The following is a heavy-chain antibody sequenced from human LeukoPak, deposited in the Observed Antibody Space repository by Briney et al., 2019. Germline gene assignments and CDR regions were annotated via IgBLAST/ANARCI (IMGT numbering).Heavy chain of an antibody. D-gene: IGHD4-17*01. CDR1: GGSISSSSYY. CDR3: ARAKLYNYGDYLSSGFGERRYYYMDV. CDR2: IYYSGST. Sequence: PSETLSLTCTVSGGSISSSSYYWGWIRQPPGKGLEWIGSIYYSGSTYYNPSLKSRVTISVDMSKNQFSLKLSSVTAADTAVYYCARAKLYNYGDYLSSGFGERRYYYMDVWGKGTTVTVSS. J-gene: IGHJ6*03. V-gene: IGHV4-39*01.